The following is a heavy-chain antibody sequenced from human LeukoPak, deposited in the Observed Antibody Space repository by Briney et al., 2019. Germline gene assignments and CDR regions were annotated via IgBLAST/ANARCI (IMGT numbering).Heavy chain of an antibody. CDR2: ISSRKSFI. V-gene: IGHV3-21*04. CDR1: GFSFSNYS. Sequence: VGSLRLSCAATGFSFSNYSMNCVRPAPGRRRGWVSSISSRKSFIYSAASVKGRCTVYGDNTKNSLYLQMNSLRAEDTAVYYCARDGTLGANYDYVWGSYRYDRPFDYWGQGTLVTVSS. J-gene: IGHJ4*02. CDR3: ARDGTLGANYDYVWGSYRYDRPFDY. D-gene: IGHD3-16*02.